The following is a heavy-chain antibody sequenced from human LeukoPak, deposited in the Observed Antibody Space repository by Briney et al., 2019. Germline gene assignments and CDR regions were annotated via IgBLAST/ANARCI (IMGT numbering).Heavy chain of an antibody. D-gene: IGHD3-16*02. V-gene: IGHV4-34*01. Sequence: SETLSLTCAVYGGSFSGYYWSWIRQPPGKGLEWIGEINHSGSTNYNPSLKSRVTISVDTSKNQFSPTLSSVTAADTAVYYCARVTGYDYVWGSYRYPKEFDYWGQGTLVTVSS. J-gene: IGHJ4*02. CDR1: GGSFSGYY. CDR2: INHSGST. CDR3: ARVTGYDYVWGSYRYPKEFDY.